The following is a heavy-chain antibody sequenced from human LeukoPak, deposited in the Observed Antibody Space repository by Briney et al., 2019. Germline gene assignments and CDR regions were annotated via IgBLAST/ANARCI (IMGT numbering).Heavy chain of an antibody. Sequence: SETLSLTCAVYGGSFSGYYWSWIRQPPGKGLEWIGEINHSGSTNYNPSLKSRVTISVDTSKNQFSLKLSSVTAADTAVYHCARLDSIHLITYWGQGTLVTVSS. D-gene: IGHD3-16*01. J-gene: IGHJ4*02. CDR1: GGSFSGYY. CDR2: INHSGST. CDR3: ARLDSIHLITY. V-gene: IGHV4-34*01.